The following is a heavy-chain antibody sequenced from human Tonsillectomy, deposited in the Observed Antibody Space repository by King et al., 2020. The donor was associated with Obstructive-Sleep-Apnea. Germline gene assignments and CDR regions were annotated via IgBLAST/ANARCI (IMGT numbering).Heavy chain of an antibody. CDR3: ARQSRILSSD. CDR2: IYYSGST. D-gene: IGHD2-15*01. CDR1: GGSISSSSYY. Sequence: QLQESGPGLVKPSETLSLTCTVSGGSISSSSYYWGWIRQPPGKGLEWIGSIYYSGSTYYNPSLKSRVTISVHTSKNQFSLKLSSVTAADTAVYYCARQSRILSSDCGQGTLVTVSS. V-gene: IGHV4-39*07. J-gene: IGHJ4*02.